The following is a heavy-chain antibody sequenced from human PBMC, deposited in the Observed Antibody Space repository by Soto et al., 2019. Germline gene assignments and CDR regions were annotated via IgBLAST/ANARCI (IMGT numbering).Heavy chain of an antibody. CDR2: TYYRSKWYN. V-gene: IGHV6-1*01. J-gene: IGHJ6*02. CDR3: ARGVYDILTGYPELHYYYYGMDV. D-gene: IGHD3-9*01. Sequence: SQTLSLTCAISGDSVSSNSAAWNWIRQSPSRGLEWLGRTYYRSKWYNDYAVSVKSRITINPDTSKNQFSLQLNSVTPEDTAVYYCARGVYDILTGYPELHYYYYGMDVWGQGTTVTVSS. CDR1: GDSVSSNSAA.